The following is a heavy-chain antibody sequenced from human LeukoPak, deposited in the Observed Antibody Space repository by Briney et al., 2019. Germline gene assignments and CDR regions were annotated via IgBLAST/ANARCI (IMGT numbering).Heavy chain of an antibody. CDR2: ISAYNGNT. Sequence: GASVEVSCKASGYTFTSYGISWVRQAPGQGLEWMGWISAYNGNTNYAQKLQGRVTMTTDTSTSTAYMELRSLRSDDTAVYYCARVGYDFWSGSLFDAFDIWGQGTMVTVSS. D-gene: IGHD3-3*01. J-gene: IGHJ3*02. CDR1: GYTFTSYG. CDR3: ARVGYDFWSGSLFDAFDI. V-gene: IGHV1-18*01.